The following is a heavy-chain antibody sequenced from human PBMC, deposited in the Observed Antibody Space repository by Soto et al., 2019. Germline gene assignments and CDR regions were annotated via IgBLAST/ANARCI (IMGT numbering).Heavy chain of an antibody. V-gene: IGHV1-18*01. CDR2: ISTYKGNT. CDR3: ATRSPAFDY. Sequence: QVQLVQSGPEVKKPGASVKVSCKTSGYTFTSYGISWVRQAPGQGLEWMGWISTYKGNTNYAQKFQGRVTMTTDTSTSTAYMELRSVTSDDTAVYYCATRSPAFDYWGQGTLVTVSS. J-gene: IGHJ4*02. CDR1: GYTFTSYG.